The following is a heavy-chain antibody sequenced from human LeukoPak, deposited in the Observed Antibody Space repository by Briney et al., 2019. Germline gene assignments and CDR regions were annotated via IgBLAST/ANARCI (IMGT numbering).Heavy chain of an antibody. J-gene: IGHJ4*02. Sequence: GGSLRLSCAASGFTFSSYSMNWVRQAPGKGLEWVSSISSSSSYIYYADSVKGRFTISRDSAKNSLYLQMNSLRAEDTAVYYCARAGVLRYFDWLLDYWGQGTLVTVSS. CDR2: ISSSSSYI. CDR1: GFTFSSYS. D-gene: IGHD3-9*01. V-gene: IGHV3-21*01. CDR3: ARAGVLRYFDWLLDY.